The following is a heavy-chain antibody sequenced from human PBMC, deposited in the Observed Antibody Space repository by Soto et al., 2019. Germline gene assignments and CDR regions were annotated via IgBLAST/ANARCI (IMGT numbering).Heavy chain of an antibody. CDR3: ASSESKPRFDS. CDR1: GFTISSNY. CDR2: IYGGGST. J-gene: IGHJ4*02. D-gene: IGHD1-26*01. V-gene: IGHV3-66*01. Sequence: EVQLVESGGGLVQPGGSLRLSCAASGFTISSNYMNWVRQAPGKGLEWVSIIYGGGSTYYADSVKGRFTISRDTSKNTLYLQMSSLRAEDTAVYYCASSESKPRFDSWGQGTLVTVAS.